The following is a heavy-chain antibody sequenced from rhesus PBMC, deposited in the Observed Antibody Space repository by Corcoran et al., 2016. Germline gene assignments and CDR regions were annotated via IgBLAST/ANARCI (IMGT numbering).Heavy chain of an antibody. CDR1: GFMFSSSS. V-gene: IGHV3-118*01. D-gene: IGHD6-25*01. CDR2: IRDKSSNYGT. J-gene: IGHJ4*01. CDR3: RTAAATFDS. Sequence: EVQLVESGGGLVQPGGSLRLSCAASGFMFSSSSIHWVRQASGKGLEWVGRIRDKSSNYGTGYAASVKGRFTISRDDSKNTAYLQMNGLKTEDTAVYYCRTAAATFDSWGQGILVTVSS.